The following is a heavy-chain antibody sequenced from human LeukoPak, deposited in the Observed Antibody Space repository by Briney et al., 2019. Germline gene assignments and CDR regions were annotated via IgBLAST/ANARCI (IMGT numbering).Heavy chain of an antibody. CDR3: AKDQSRYSSSADY. Sequence: PGGSLRLSCAASGFTLSNYAMSWVRQAPGKGLEWVSAISGSGGSTYYADSVKGRFTISRDNSKNTLYLQMNSLRAEDTAVYYCAKDQSRYSSSADYWGQGTLVTVST. D-gene: IGHD6-13*01. CDR1: GFTLSNYA. CDR2: ISGSGGST. V-gene: IGHV3-23*01. J-gene: IGHJ4*02.